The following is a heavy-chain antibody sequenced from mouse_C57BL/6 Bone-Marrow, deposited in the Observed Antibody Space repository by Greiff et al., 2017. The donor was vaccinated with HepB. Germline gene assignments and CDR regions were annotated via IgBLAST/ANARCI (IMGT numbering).Heavy chain of an antibody. Sequence: VQLQQSGAELVKPGASVKLSCTASGFNIKDYYMHWVKQRTEQGLEWIGRIDPEDGETKYAPKFQGKATITADTSSNTAYLQLSSLTTEDTAVYYCAASTGVYYYGISYYWYFDVWGTGTTVTVSS. V-gene: IGHV14-2*01. CDR2: IDPEDGET. D-gene: IGHD1-1*01. CDR3: AASTGVYYYGISYYWYFDV. CDR1: GFNIKDYY. J-gene: IGHJ1*03.